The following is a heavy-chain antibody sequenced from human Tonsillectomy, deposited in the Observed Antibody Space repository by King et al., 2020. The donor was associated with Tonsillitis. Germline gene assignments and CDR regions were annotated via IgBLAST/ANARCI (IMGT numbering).Heavy chain of an antibody. CDR3: AKYYYGSGSSLDY. J-gene: IGHJ4*02. CDR2: ISYDGSNK. V-gene: IGHV3-30*18. Sequence: VQLVESGGGVVQPGRSLRLSCADSGFTFSSYGMHWVRQAPGKGLEWVAVISYDGSNKYYADSVKGRFTISRDNSKNTLYLQMNSLRAEDTAVYYCAKYYYGSGSSLDYWGQGTLVTVSS. CDR1: GFTFSSYG. D-gene: IGHD3-10*01.